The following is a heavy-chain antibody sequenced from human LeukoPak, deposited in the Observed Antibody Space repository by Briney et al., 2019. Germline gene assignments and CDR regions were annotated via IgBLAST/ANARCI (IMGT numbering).Heavy chain of an antibody. V-gene: IGHV1-69*06. D-gene: IGHD1-1*01. Sequence: SVKVSCKASGGTFISYAISWVRQAPGQGLEWMGGIIPIFGTANYAQKFQGRVTITADKSTSTAYMELSSLRSEDTAVYYCARGATGTRRWFDPWGQGTLVTVSS. CDR3: ARGATGTRRWFDP. CDR2: IIPIFGTA. J-gene: IGHJ5*02. CDR1: GGTFISYA.